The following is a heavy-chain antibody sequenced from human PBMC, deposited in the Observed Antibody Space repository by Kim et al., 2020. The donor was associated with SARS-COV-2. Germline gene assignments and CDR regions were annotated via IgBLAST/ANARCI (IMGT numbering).Heavy chain of an antibody. Sequence: GNTKYSQKFQGRVTITRDTSASTAYMELSSLRSEDTAVYYCARLKDTTDYWGQGTLVTVSS. J-gene: IGHJ4*02. CDR3: ARLKDTTDY. CDR2: GNT. D-gene: IGHD2-15*01. V-gene: IGHV1-3*01.